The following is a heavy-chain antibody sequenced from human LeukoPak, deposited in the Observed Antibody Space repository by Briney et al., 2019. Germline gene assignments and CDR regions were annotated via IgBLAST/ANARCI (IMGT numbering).Heavy chain of an antibody. J-gene: IGHJ6*02. CDR3: ARAGDYYSYGMDV. V-gene: IGHV1-2*02. CDR2: INPNSGGT. CDR1: GYTFTGYY. D-gene: IGHD7-27*01. Sequence: ASVKVSCKASGYTFTGYYMHWVRQAPGQGLEWMGWINPNSGGTNYAQKFQGRVTITRDTSISTAYMELSRLRSDDTAVYYCARAGDYYSYGMDVWGQGTTVTVSS.